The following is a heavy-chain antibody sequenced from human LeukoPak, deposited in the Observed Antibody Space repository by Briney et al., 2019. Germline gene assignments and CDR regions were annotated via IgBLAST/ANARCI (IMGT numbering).Heavy chain of an antibody. CDR2: INLNSGGT. J-gene: IGHJ4*02. CDR3: AWGGGSYFVDS. Sequence: GASVKVSCKPTGYTFTAYYIHWVRQAPGQGFQWMGWINLNSGGTNYAQSFQGRVTMTRDTSISTVFMELSSLISDDTAEYYCAWGGGSYFVDSWGQGTLVTVSS. CDR1: GYTFTAYY. D-gene: IGHD1-26*01. V-gene: IGHV1-2*02.